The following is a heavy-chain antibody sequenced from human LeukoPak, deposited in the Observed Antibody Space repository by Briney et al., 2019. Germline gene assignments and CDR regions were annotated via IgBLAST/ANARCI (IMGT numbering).Heavy chain of an antibody. D-gene: IGHD3-22*01. J-gene: IGHJ4*02. CDR1: GFTLSDHY. CDR2: TRNKANSYTT. CDR3: AIGPSGYYDLDY. Sequence: GGSLRLSCAASGFTLSDHYMDWVRQDPGKGLEWVGRTRNKANSYTTEYAASVKGRFTISRDDSKNSQYLLMNSLKTEDTAVYYCAIGPSGYYDLDYWGQGTLVTVSS. V-gene: IGHV3-72*01.